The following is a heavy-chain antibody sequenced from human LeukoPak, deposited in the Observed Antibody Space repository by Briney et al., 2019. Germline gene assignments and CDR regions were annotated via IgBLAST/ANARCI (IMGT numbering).Heavy chain of an antibody. V-gene: IGHV3-48*03. CDR1: GFTFSSYA. J-gene: IGHJ3*02. Sequence: GGSLRLSCAASGFTFSSYAMSWVRQAPGKGLEWVSYISSSGSTIYYADSVKGRFTISRDNTKNSLYLQMNSLRAEDTAVYYCARGGDLDTAMLGAFDIWGQGTMVTVSS. CDR2: ISSSGSTI. CDR3: ARGGDLDTAMLGAFDI. D-gene: IGHD5-18*01.